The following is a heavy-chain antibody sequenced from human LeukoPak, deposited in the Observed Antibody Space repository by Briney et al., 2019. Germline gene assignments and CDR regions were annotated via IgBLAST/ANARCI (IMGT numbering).Heavy chain of an antibody. CDR3: ARGLNSNWPGLDF. CDR2: ISPTGSTT. Sequence: GGSLRLSCTASGFSFSGHWMHWARQLPGKGLVWVSRISPTGSTTSYADSVKGRFTVSRDNAKNTLYLQVNNLRAEDTAVYYWARGLNSNWPGLDFWAQGPLLTFPS. J-gene: IGHJ4*02. D-gene: IGHD1-1*01. CDR1: GFSFSGHW. V-gene: IGHV3-74*01.